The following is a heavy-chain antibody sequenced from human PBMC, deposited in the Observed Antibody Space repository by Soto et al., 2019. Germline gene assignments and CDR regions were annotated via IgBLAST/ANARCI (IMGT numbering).Heavy chain of an antibody. CDR1: GFTFSSYA. V-gene: IGHV3-64*01. Sequence: PGGSLRLSCAASGFTFSSYAMPWVRQAPGKGLEYVAGISGNRGSTHYANSVKGRFTISRDNSKNTLYLQMGSLRAEDMAVYYCARDYCPGGVCYTIFDYWGQGTLVTVSS. D-gene: IGHD2-8*02. CDR3: ARDYCPGGVCYTIFDY. J-gene: IGHJ4*02. CDR2: ISGNRGST.